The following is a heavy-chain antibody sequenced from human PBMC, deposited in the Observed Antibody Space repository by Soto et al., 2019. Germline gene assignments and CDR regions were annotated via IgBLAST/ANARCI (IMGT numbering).Heavy chain of an antibody. D-gene: IGHD3-16*01. J-gene: IGHJ6*02. CDR1: GYTFIDYY. CDR3: ARGYGGLGNYVFYFYGLDG. Sequence: QVQLVQSGAEVKKPGASVKVSCKASGYTFIDYYIHWVRLAPGQGLEWMGWIKPNSGDTKYAQKFQGWGTMTRDTSIRTAYMELSRLGSDDTAIYYCARGYGGLGNYVFYFYGLDGWGQGTTVTVSS. V-gene: IGHV1-2*04. CDR2: IKPNSGDT.